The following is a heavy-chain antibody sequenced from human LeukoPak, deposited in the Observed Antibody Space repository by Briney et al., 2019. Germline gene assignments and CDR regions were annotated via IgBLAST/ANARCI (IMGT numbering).Heavy chain of an antibody. CDR2: IYYSGST. Sequence: SETLSLTCTVSGGSISSSSYYWGWIRQPPGKGLEWIGSIYYSGSTYYNPSLKSRVTISVDTSKNQFSLKLSSVTAADTAVYYCAREGTTAAPGDIDYWGQGTLVTVSS. CDR3: AREGTTAAPGDIDY. J-gene: IGHJ4*02. CDR1: GGSISSSSYY. V-gene: IGHV4-39*07. D-gene: IGHD4-17*01.